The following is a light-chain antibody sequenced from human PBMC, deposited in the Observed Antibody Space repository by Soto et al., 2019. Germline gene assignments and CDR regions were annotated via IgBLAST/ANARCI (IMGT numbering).Light chain of an antibody. CDR1: SADVGSYDL. Sequence: QSVLTQPASVSGSPGQSITISCTGTSADVGSYDLVSWYQHLPGRAPKLIIYEGNQRPSGVSNRFSASKSGNTASLTISGLQAEDEADYYCCSYAGTTVFYVFGTGTKVTVL. J-gene: IGLJ1*01. V-gene: IGLV2-23*01. CDR3: CSYAGTTVFYV. CDR2: EGN.